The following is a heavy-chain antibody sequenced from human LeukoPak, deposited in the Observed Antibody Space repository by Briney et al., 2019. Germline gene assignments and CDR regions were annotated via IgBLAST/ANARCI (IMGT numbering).Heavy chain of an antibody. V-gene: IGHV4-59*12. D-gene: IGHD2/OR15-2a*01. Sequence: PSETLSLTCTVSGGSISSYYWSWIRQSPGKGLEWIGHISHSGSTKYSSSLKSRAIISSDTSKNQFSLKLSSVTAADTAVYYCVRGRTTLYYWGQGTLVTVSS. CDR2: ISHSGST. CDR3: VRGRTTLYY. J-gene: IGHJ4*02. CDR1: GGSISSYY.